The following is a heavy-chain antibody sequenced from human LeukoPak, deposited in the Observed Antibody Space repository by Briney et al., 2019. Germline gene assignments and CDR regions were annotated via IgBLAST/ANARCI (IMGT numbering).Heavy chain of an antibody. CDR2: IYYSGST. V-gene: IGHV4-59*01. CDR3: ARDKDGAYFDY. Sequence: SETLSLTCTVSGGSISSYYWSWIRQPPGKGLEWIGYIYYSGSTNYNPSLMSRVTISVDTSKNQFSLKLSSVTAADTAVYYCARDKDGAYFDYWGQGTLVTVSS. D-gene: IGHD4-17*01. J-gene: IGHJ4*02. CDR1: GGSISSYY.